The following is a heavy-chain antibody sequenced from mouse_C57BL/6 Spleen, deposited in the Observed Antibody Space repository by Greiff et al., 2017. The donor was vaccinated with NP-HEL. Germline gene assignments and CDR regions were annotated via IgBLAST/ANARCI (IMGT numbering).Heavy chain of an antibody. D-gene: IGHD2-4*01. CDR2: IDPSDSYT. V-gene: IGHV1-50*01. J-gene: IGHJ2*01. Sequence: QVQLQQPGAELVKPGASVKLSCKASGYTFTSYWMQWVKQRPGQGLEWIGEIDPSDSYTNYNQKFKGKATLTVDTSSSTAYMQLSSLTSEDSAVYYCARGYHDKGYFDYWGQGTTLTVSS. CDR3: ARGYHDKGYFDY. CDR1: GYTFTSYW.